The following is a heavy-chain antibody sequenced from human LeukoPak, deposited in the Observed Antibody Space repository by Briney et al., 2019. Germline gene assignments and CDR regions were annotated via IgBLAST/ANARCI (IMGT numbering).Heavy chain of an antibody. CDR2: ISSSGSTI. J-gene: IGHJ3*02. D-gene: IGHD2-15*01. Sequence: GGSLRRSCAASGFTFSAYEMDWVRQAPGKGLEWISYISSSGSTIYHADSVKGRFTISRDDAKNSLYLQMNSLRAEDTAVYYCAKEVTPNYSGFDAFDIWGQGTMVTVSS. V-gene: IGHV3-48*03. CDR3: AKEVTPNYSGFDAFDI. CDR1: GFTFSAYE.